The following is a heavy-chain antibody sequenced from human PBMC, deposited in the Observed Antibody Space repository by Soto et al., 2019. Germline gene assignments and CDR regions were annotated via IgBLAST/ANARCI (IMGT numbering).Heavy chain of an antibody. D-gene: IGHD2-8*01. CDR3: AKNGQPPYYYYGLDV. Sequence: QGHLVQSGAEVKKPGASVKVSCKASGYTFTRYGISWVRQAPGQGLEWMGWISGYNGDTNYAKNLQDRVTMTIDTFTNTAYMELRSLTSDDTAVYYCAKNGQPPYYYYGLDVWGQGTTVTVSS. CDR2: ISGYNGDT. CDR1: GYTFTRYG. V-gene: IGHV1-18*01. J-gene: IGHJ6*02.